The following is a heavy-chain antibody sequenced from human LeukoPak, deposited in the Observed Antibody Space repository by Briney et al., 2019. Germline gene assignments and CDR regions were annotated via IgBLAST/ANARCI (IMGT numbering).Heavy chain of an antibody. D-gene: IGHD3-10*01. V-gene: IGHV4-59*01. J-gene: IGHJ6*02. CDR3: AREGYYGPRGMDV. CDR1: GVSISSYY. Sequence: SETLSLTCTVSGVSISSYYWSWIRQPPGKGLEWIGYIYYSGSTNYNPSLKSRVTISVDTSKNQFSLKLSSVTAADTAVYYCAREGYYGPRGMDVWGQGTTVTVSS. CDR2: IYYSGST.